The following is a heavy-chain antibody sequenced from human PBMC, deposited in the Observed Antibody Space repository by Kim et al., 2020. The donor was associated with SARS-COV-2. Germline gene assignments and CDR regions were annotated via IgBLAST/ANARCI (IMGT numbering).Heavy chain of an antibody. D-gene: IGHD1-7*01. V-gene: IGHV3-7*01. CDR3: ARAGGVGTVDY. CDR2: K. J-gene: IGHJ4*02. Sequence: KFYVGSVEGRFTISRDNAKNSLYLQMSSLRGEDTAIYFCARAGGVGTVDYWGQGTLVTVSS.